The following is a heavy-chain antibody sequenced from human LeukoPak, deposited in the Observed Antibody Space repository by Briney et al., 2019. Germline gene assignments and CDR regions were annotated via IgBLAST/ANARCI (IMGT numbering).Heavy chain of an antibody. Sequence: SETLSLTCTVSGYFISTGYYWGWIRQSPGKGLEWIGEIYHSGSTNYNPSLKSRVTISVDKSKNQFSLKLSSVTAADTAVYYCARGVTTVTHYYYYMDVWGKGTTVTVSS. CDR1: GYFISTGYY. J-gene: IGHJ6*03. CDR3: ARGVTTVTHYYYYMDV. V-gene: IGHV4-38-2*02. D-gene: IGHD4-17*01. CDR2: IYHSGST.